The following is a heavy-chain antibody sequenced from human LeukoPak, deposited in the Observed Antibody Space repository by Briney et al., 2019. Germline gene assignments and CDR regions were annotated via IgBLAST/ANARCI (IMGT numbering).Heavy chain of an antibody. CDR3: ARAPRDGYSYGIDY. D-gene: IGHD5-18*01. CDR1: GFTFSSYG. V-gene: IGHV3-33*01. J-gene: IGHJ4*02. Sequence: GGSLRLSCAASGFTFSSYGMHWVRQAPGEGLEWVAVIWYDGSNKYYADSVKGRFTISRDNSKNTLYLQMNSLRAEDTAVYYCARAPRDGYSYGIDYWGQGTLVTVSS. CDR2: IWYDGSNK.